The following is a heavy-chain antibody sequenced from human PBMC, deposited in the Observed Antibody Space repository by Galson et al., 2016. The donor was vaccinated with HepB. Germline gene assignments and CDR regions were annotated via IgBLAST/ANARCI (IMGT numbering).Heavy chain of an antibody. V-gene: IGHV2-70*01. J-gene: IGHJ6*03. CDR3: ARTAGYCSTASCRYYYYYYMDV. CDR1: GFSLDTSGLC. Sequence: PALVKPTQTLKLTCTFSGFSLDTSGLCVSWIRQTPGKALEWLALIDWDEDKYYSTSLKSRLTISKGTSKNQVVLTLTNMDPVDTATYFCARTAGYCSTASCRYYYYYYMDVWGTGTTVTVAS. D-gene: IGHD2-2*01. CDR2: IDWDEDK.